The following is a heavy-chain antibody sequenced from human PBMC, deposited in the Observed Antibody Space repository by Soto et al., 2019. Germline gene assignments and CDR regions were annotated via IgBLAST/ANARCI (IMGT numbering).Heavy chain of an antibody. D-gene: IGHD5-12*01. J-gene: IGHJ4*02. CDR2: IFSNDEK. CDR3: ARTTITSFLFDY. CDR1: GFSLSNVRLG. Sequence: VSGPTLVNPTETLTLTCTVSGFSLSNVRLGVSWIRQPPGKALEWLAHIFSNDEKSYSTSLKSRLTISRDTSRGQVVLTMTDMDPVDTATYYCARTTITSFLFDYWGQGSSVTVSS. V-gene: IGHV2-26*02.